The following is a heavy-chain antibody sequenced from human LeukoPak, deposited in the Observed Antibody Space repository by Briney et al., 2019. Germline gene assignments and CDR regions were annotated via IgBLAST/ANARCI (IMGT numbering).Heavy chain of an antibody. J-gene: IGHJ4*02. CDR2: VYYGRSP. D-gene: IGHD6-25*01. V-gene: IGHV4-39*02. CDR3: ARSSGTGTFSY. CDR1: GDSISRSTYY. Sequence: PSETQSLTCTASGDSISRSTYYWAWIRQPPGKGLEWIGSVYYGRSPYYNPSLESRATISVDTSKNHFSLKMSSVTAADTAVYYCARSSGTGTFSYWGQGTLVTVSS.